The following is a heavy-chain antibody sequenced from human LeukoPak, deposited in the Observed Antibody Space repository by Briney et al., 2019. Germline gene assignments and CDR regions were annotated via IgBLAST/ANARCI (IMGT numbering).Heavy chain of an antibody. CDR2: IYHSGST. J-gene: IGHJ4*02. D-gene: IGHD6-19*01. CDR1: GYSISSGYY. CDR3: ARYPYSSGWYGFDY. V-gene: IGHV4-38-2*02. Sequence: SETLSLTCTVSGYSISSGYYWGWIRQPPGKGLEWIGSIYHSGSTYYNPSLKSRVTISVDTSKNQFSLKLSSVTAADTAVYYCARYPYSSGWYGFDYWGQGTLVTVSS.